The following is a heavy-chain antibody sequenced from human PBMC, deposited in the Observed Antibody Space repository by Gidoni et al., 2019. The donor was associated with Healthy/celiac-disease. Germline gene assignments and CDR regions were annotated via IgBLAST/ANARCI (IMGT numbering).Heavy chain of an antibody. CDR1: GFTFSSSE. V-gene: IGHV3-48*03. CDR3: ASCVWGYCTNGVWGFDP. CDR2: ISSSGSTI. Sequence: EVQLVESGGGLVQPGGSLRLSCAASGFTFSSSEMNWVRQAPGKGLEWVSYISSSGSTIYYADSVKGRFTISRDNAKNSLYLQMNSLRAEDTAVYYCASCVWGYCTNGVWGFDPWGQGTLVTVSS. D-gene: IGHD2-8*01. J-gene: IGHJ5*02.